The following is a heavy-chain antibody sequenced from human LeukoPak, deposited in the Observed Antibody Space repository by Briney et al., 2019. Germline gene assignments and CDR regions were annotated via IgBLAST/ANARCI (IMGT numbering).Heavy chain of an antibody. CDR1: GGSISSSYYY. J-gene: IGHJ5*02. CDR3: AREADRWFDP. Sequence: PSETLTLTCTVSGGSISSSYYYWGWIRQPPGKGLEWIGTMYNSGSTDYNPSLESRVTISVDTSKNQFSLKLSSVTAADTAVYYCAREADRWFDPWGQGTLVTVSS. CDR2: MYNSGST. V-gene: IGHV4-39*07.